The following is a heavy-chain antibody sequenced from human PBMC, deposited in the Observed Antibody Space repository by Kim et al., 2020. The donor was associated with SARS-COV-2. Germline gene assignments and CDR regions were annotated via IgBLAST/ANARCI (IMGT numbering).Heavy chain of an antibody. D-gene: IGHD3-10*01. V-gene: IGHV4-34*01. CDR2: INHSGST. CDR3: ARWEYYGSRSYFY. Sequence: SETLSLTCAVSGGSFSGYAWSWIRQPPGKGLEWVWDINHSGSTNYNPSLKSRVTITVDTSKNQTSLKLSSGTAADSAVYYCARWEYYGSRSYFYWGQGTLVTVSS. J-gene: IGHJ4*02. CDR1: GGSFSGYA.